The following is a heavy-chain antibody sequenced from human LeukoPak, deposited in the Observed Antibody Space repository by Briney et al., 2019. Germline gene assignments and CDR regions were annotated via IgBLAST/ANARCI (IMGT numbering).Heavy chain of an antibody. D-gene: IGHD4-23*01. CDR1: GGSISSYY. V-gene: IGHV4-59*01. CDR2: IYYSGGT. CDR3: ARGGDYGGNSPHY. J-gene: IGHJ4*02. Sequence: SETLFLTCTVSGGSISSYYWSWIQQPPGKGLEWIGYIYYSGGTNYNPSLKSRVTISVDTSKNQFSLKLSSVTAADTAVYYCARGGDYGGNSPHYWGQGTLVTVSS.